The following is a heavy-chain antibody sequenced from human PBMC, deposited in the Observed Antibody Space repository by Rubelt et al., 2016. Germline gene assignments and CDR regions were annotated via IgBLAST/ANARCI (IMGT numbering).Heavy chain of an antibody. CDR1: GGSFSDYY. J-gene: IGHJ4*02. V-gene: IGHV4-34*01. Sequence: QVQLQQWGAGLLKPSETLSLTCAVYGGSFSDYYWNWIRQPPGKGLEWIGEINHSGSTNYNSSLKSRVTISVDTSKNQFSLKLTSVTAADTAVYYCARDPRSCWYGYYFDYWGQGTLLTVSS. CDR3: ARDPRSCWYGYYFDY. D-gene: IGHD6-19*01. CDR2: INHSGST.